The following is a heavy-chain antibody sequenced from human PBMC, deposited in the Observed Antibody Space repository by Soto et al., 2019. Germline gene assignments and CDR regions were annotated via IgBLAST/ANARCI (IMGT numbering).Heavy chain of an antibody. CDR1: GGSFSGYY. CDR2: INQSGNT. Sequence: SETLSLTCAVSGGSFSGYYWTWIRQILGKGLEWIGEINQSGNTKYNPSLMSRVTMSVDTSRNQFSLKLRSVTAADTAVYYCARPSYALNWDFHYATQVWGQGTSGTGFS. D-gene: IGHD2-2*01. J-gene: IGHJ6*02. CDR3: ARPSYALNWDFHYATQV. V-gene: IGHV4-34*01.